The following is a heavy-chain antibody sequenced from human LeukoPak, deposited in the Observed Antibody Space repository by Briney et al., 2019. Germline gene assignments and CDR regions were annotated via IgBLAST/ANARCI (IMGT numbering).Heavy chain of an antibody. V-gene: IGHV4-59*12. Sequence: SQTLSLTCTVSGGSITSSYWSWLRQPPGKGLQWIGYFYYSGATNYSPSLKSRVTISVDTSKTQLSLKMTSMTAADTAVYYCARDSYFGSGNYYIDYWGQGTLVTVSS. D-gene: IGHD3-10*01. CDR2: FYYSGAT. CDR1: GGSITSSY. CDR3: ARDSYFGSGNYYIDY. J-gene: IGHJ4*02.